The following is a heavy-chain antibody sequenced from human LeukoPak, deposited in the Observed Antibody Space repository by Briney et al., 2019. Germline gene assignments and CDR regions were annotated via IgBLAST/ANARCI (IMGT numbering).Heavy chain of an antibody. CDR3: ARDRGATVDPEGFDP. D-gene: IGHD4-11*01. CDR1: GFTFSSYS. Sequence: GGSLRLSCAASGFTFSSYSMNWVRQAPGKGLEWVSSISSSSSYIYYADSVKGRFTISRDNAKNSLYLQMNSLRAEDTAVYYCARDRGATVDPEGFDPWCQGTLVTVSS. J-gene: IGHJ5*02. V-gene: IGHV3-21*01. CDR2: ISSSSSYI.